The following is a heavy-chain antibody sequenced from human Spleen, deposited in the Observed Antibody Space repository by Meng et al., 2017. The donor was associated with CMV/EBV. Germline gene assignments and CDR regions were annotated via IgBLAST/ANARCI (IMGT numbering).Heavy chain of an antibody. D-gene: IGHD3-10*01. J-gene: IGHJ5*02. V-gene: IGHV4-34*01. Sequence: GSFSGYYWSWIRQPTGKGLEWIGEINHSGSTNYNPSLKSRVTISVDTSKNQFSLKLSSVTAADTAVYYCARGPLITMVRGVINWFDPWGQGTLVTVSS. CDR1: GSFSGYY. CDR2: INHSGST. CDR3: ARGPLITMVRGVINWFDP.